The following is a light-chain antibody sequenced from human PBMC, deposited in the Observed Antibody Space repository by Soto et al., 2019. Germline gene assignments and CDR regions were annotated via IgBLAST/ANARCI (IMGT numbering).Light chain of an antibody. CDR2: EVT. Sequence: QSALTQPPSASGSPGQSVTISCTGTSSDVGGYNYVSWYQQHPGKAPKVLIYEVTKRPSGVPDRFSGSKSANTASLTVSGLHDEDEADYYCSSYAGSSNLVFGGGTKLTVL. J-gene: IGLJ3*02. CDR1: SSDVGGYNY. V-gene: IGLV2-8*01. CDR3: SSYAGSSNLV.